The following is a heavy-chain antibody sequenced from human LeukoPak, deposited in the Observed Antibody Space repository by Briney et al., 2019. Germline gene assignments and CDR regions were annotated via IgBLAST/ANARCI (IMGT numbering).Heavy chain of an antibody. Sequence: GGSLRLSCAAPGFPFNGYNIHWIRQAPGKGLEWVSFIRNDETEIHYADFAKGRFTISRDRSENPVFLQMNSLRPDDTAVYYCAKDGGRYRFDYWGQGTMVTVSS. D-gene: IGHD3-16*02. CDR2: IRNDETEI. J-gene: IGHJ4*02. V-gene: IGHV3-30*02. CDR3: AKDGGRYRFDY. CDR1: GFPFNGYN.